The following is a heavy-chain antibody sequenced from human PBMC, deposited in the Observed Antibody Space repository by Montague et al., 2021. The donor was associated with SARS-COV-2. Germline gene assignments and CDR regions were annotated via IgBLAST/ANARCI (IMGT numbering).Heavy chain of an antibody. V-gene: IGHV2-70*01. D-gene: IGHD3-10*01. J-gene: IGHJ6*02. Sequence: PALVKPTQTLTLTCTFSGFSPSTSGVCVSWIRQPPGKALERLALIDWDDDKYYSTSLKTRLTISKDTSKNQVVLTMTNMDPVDTATYYCARMPVLLWFGELGYYGMDVWGQGTTVTVSS. CDR3: ARMPVLLWFGELGYYGMDV. CDR1: GFSPSTSGVC. CDR2: IDWDDDK.